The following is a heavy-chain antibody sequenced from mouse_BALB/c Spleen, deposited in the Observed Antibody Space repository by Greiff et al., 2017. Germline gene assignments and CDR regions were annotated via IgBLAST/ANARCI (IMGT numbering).Heavy chain of an antibody. CDR3: ARQWTGKGFDY. CDR1: GFTFSSYG. Sequence: EVKLMESGGDLVKPGGSLKLSCAASGFTFSSYGMSWVRQTPDKRLEWVATISSGGSYTYYPDSVKGRFTISRDNAKNTLYLQMSSLKSEDTAMYYCARQWTGKGFDYWGQGTTLTVSS. J-gene: IGHJ2*01. V-gene: IGHV5-6*01. CDR2: ISSGGSYT.